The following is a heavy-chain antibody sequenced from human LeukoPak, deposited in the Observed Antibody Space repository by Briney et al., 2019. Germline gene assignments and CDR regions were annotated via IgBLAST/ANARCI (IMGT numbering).Heavy chain of an antibody. CDR3: ARDLAPYYFDY. CDR1: GGSISSYY. D-gene: IGHD3-3*02. CDR2: IYYSGST. J-gene: IGHJ4*02. Sequence: PSETLSLTCTVSGGSISSYYWSWIRQPPGKGLEWIGYIYYSGSTNYNPSLKSRVTISVDTSKNRFSLKLSSVTAADTAVYYCARDLAPYYFDYWGQGTLVTVSS. V-gene: IGHV4-59*01.